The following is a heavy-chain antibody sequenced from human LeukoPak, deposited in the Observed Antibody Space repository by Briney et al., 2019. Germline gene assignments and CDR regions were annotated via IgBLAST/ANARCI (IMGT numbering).Heavy chain of an antibody. CDR1: GGSISSYC. V-gene: IGHV4-4*07. J-gene: IGHJ2*01. Sequence: SETLSLTCTVSGGSISSYCWSWIRRPAGKGLEWIGRIYSSGSTTYNPSLKSRVTMSVDTSKNQFSLKLTSVTAADTAVYYCARVFVFWYFDLWGRGTLVTVSS. CDR2: IYSSGST. CDR3: ARVFVFWYFDL. D-gene: IGHD3-3*01.